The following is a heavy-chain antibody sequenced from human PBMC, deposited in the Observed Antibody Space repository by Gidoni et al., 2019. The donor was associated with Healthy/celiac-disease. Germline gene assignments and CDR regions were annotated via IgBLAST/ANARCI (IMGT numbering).Heavy chain of an antibody. CDR2: TYYGGST. Sequence: QLQLQESGPGPVKPSDVLSLTCTASGGPISSSSYYWGWIRPPPGKGLEWIGSTYYGGSTYYNPSLKSRVTISVDTSKNQFSLKLSSVTAADTAVYYCARQISSIAAPFDYWGQGTLVTVSS. CDR1: GGPISSSSYY. CDR3: ARQISSIAAPFDY. J-gene: IGHJ4*02. D-gene: IGHD6-6*01. V-gene: IGHV4-39*01.